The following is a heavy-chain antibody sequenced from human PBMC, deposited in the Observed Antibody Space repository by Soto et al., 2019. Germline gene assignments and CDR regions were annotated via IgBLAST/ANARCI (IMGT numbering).Heavy chain of an antibody. D-gene: IGHD2-21*02. Sequence: EVQLVESGGGLVQPGGSLRLSCAASGFTFSSYEMNWVRQAPGKGLEWVSYISSSVSTIYYADSVKGRFTISRDNAKNSMYLQMNSLRAEDTAVYYCARGAYCGGDCYSNYYYGMDVWGQGTTVTVSS. CDR2: ISSSVSTI. J-gene: IGHJ6*02. V-gene: IGHV3-48*03. CDR1: GFTFSSYE. CDR3: ARGAYCGGDCYSNYYYGMDV.